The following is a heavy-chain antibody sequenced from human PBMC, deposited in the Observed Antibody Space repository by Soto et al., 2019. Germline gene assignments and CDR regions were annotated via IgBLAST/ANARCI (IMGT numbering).Heavy chain of an antibody. Sequence: GWSLRLSCAASGFTFINNVLSWVRQAPGKGLDWVSGITGSGRDTYYADSVKGRFTISRDNSKNMVFLQMNSLRAEDTALYYCAKNGLDNSPSAIDSWGPGTLVTVSS. CDR1: GFTFINNV. V-gene: IGHV3-23*01. CDR3: AKNGLDNSPSAIDS. CDR2: ITGSGRDT. D-gene: IGHD2-8*01. J-gene: IGHJ4*02.